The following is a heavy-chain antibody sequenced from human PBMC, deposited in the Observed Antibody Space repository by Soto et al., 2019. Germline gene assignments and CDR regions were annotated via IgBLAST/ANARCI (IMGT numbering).Heavy chain of an antibody. CDR1: GFTFNNYA. Sequence: PGGSLRLSCAASGFTFNNYAMGWVRQAPGKGLEWVSAITDSGDDTYYIDSVKGRFTISRDNSKSTLYLQMNSLRAEDTAIYYYAKXGSSSWSPHYYFDYWGQGTLVTVS. V-gene: IGHV3-23*01. CDR2: ITDSGDDT. D-gene: IGHD2-2*01. CDR3: AKXGSSSWSPHYYFDY. J-gene: IGHJ4*02.